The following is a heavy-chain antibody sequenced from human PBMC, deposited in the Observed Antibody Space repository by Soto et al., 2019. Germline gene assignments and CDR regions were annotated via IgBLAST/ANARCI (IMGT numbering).Heavy chain of an antibody. CDR2: IYYSGST. Sequence: QLQLQESGPGLVKPSETLSLTCTVSGGSISSSSYYWGWIRQPPGKGLEWIGSIYYSGSTYYNPSLKSRVTISVDTSKNQFSLKLSSVTAADTAVYYCARHSPLEVDTAMGSFDYWGQGTLVTVSS. CDR1: GGSISSSSYY. CDR3: ARHSPLEVDTAMGSFDY. J-gene: IGHJ4*02. V-gene: IGHV4-39*01. D-gene: IGHD5-18*01.